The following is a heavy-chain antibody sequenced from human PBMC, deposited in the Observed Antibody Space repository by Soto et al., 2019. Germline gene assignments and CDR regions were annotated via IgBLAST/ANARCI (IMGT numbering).Heavy chain of an antibody. CDR1: GYSFTSSW. CDR2: IYPGDSDT. D-gene: IGHD2-2*01. V-gene: IGHV5-51*01. Sequence: GESLKISCKGSGYSFTSSWIGWVRQMPGKGLEWMGIIYPGDSDTRYSPSFQGQVTISADKSTSTAYLQWSSLKASDTAMYYCARVRAARPEWFDPWGQGTLVTVSS. J-gene: IGHJ5*02. CDR3: ARVRAARPEWFDP.